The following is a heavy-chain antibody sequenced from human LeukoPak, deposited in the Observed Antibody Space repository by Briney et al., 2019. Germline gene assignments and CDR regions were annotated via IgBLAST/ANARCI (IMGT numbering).Heavy chain of an antibody. CDR2: IYSGGST. J-gene: IGHJ6*02. CDR3: ARASRGDSTYYGMDV. D-gene: IGHD4-17*01. CDR1: GFTVGSNY. V-gene: IGHV3-66*01. Sequence: GGSLRLSCAASGFTVGSNYMSWVRQAPGKGLEWVSVIYSGGSTYYADSVKGRFTISRDNSKNTLYLQMNSLRAEDTAVYYCARASRGDSTYYGMDVWGQGTTVTVSS.